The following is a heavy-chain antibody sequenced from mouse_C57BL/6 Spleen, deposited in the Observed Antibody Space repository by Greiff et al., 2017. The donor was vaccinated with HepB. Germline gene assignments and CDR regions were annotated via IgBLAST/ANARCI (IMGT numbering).Heavy chain of an antibody. Sequence: EVKLEESGGGLVQPGGSMKLSCAASGFTFSDAWMDWVRQSPEKGLEWVAEIRNKANNHATYYAESVKGRFTISRDDSKSSVYLQMNSLRAEDTGIYYCTTNYGSSLNWAFAYWGQGTLVTVSA. V-gene: IGHV6-6*01. CDR1: GFTFSDAW. J-gene: IGHJ3*01. D-gene: IGHD1-1*01. CDR3: TTNYGSSLNWAFAY. CDR2: IRNKANNHAT.